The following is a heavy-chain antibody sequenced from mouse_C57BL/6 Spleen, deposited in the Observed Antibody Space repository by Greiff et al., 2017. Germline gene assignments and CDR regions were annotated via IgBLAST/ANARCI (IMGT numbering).Heavy chain of an antibody. D-gene: IGHD1-1*01. J-gene: IGHJ4*01. V-gene: IGHV5-4*01. CDR3: ARENYYEYAMDY. CDR1: GFTFSSYA. Sequence: EVKVVESGGGLVKPGGSLKLSCAASGFTFSSYAMSWVRQTPEKRLEWVATISDGGSYTYYPDNVKGRFTISRDNAENNLYLQMSHLKSEDTAMYYCARENYYEYAMDYWGQGTSVTVSS. CDR2: ISDGGSYT.